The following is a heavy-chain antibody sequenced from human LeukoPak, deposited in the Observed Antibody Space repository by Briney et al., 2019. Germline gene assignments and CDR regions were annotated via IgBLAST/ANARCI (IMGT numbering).Heavy chain of an antibody. V-gene: IGHV3-21*01. CDR2: ISSSSTYI. D-gene: IGHD7-27*01. J-gene: IGHJ4*02. CDR1: GFTFSGYT. Sequence: GGSLRLSCAASGFTFSGYTLNWVRQAPGKGLEWVSSISSSSTYIHYADSVKGRFTISRDNAKNSVYLQMNSLRAEDAAVYYCAGRAELGRGFDYWGQGTLVTVSS. CDR3: AGRAELGRGFDY.